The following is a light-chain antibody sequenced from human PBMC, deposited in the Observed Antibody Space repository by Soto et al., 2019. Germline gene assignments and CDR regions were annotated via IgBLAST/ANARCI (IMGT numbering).Light chain of an antibody. Sequence: DFVMTQSPDSLAVSLGERATINCKSSQSVLYSSNNNNYLAWYQQKPGQPPKLLIYWASTRESGVPDRFSGSGSGTDFPLTISSLQAEDVAVYYCQQYYSTPPTFGQGTKVEIK. J-gene: IGKJ1*01. CDR1: QSVLYSSNNNNY. CDR2: WAS. CDR3: QQYYSTPPT. V-gene: IGKV4-1*01.